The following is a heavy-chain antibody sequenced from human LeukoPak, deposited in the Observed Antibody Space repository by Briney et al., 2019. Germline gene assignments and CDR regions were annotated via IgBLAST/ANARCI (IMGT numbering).Heavy chain of an antibody. CDR2: ISGGGGSI. CDR3: AKDRIGDGYKQPLDVFDI. Sequence: PGGSLRLSCAASGFTFSSYAMSWVRQAAGKGLEWVSGISGGGGSIYYADSAKGRFTISRDNSKNTLYMQMNSLRAEDTAVYYCAKDRIGDGYKQPLDVFDIWGQGTMVTVSS. CDR1: GFTFSSYA. D-gene: IGHD5-24*01. V-gene: IGHV3-23*01. J-gene: IGHJ3*02.